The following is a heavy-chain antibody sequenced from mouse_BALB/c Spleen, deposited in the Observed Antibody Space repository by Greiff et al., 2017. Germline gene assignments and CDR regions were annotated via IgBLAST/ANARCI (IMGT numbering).Heavy chain of an antibody. CDR1: GYTFTSYW. Sequence: VQLVESGAELAKPGASVKMSCKASGYTFTSYWMHWVKQRPGQGLEWIGYINPSTGYTEYNQKFKDKATLTADKSSSTAYMQLSSLTSEDSAVYYCARSYDYYAMDYWGQGTSVTVSS. V-gene: IGHV1-7*01. J-gene: IGHJ4*01. CDR3: ARSYDYYAMDY. D-gene: IGHD2-12*01. CDR2: INPSTGYT.